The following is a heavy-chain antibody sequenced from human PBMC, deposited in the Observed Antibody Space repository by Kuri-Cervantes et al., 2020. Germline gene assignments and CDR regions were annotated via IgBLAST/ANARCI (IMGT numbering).Heavy chain of an antibody. CDR1: GYTFTSYD. CDR2: MNPNSGNT. J-gene: IGHJ4*02. V-gene: IGHV1-8*01. Sequence: ASVKVSCKASGYTFTSYDINWVRQATGQGLEWMGWMNPNSGNTGYAQKFQGRVTMTRNTSISTAYMELSSLRSEDTAVYYCVRTSILCSGGSCYGDWGQGTLVTVSS. CDR3: VRTSILCSGGSCYGD. D-gene: IGHD2-15*01.